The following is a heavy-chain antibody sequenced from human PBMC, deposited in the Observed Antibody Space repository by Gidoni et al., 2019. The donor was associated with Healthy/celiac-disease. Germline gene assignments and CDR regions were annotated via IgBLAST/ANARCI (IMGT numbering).Heavy chain of an antibody. J-gene: IGHJ5*02. CDR2: IYTSGST. Sequence: QVQLQPSGPGLVKPSETLSPTCTVSGGSISSYYWSWIRQPAGKGLEWIGRIYTSGSTNYNPSLKSRVTMSVDTSKNQFSLKLSSVAAADTAVYYCAREMSSKSEDNWFDPWGQGTLVTVSS. D-gene: IGHD6-13*01. CDR1: GGSISSYY. CDR3: AREMSSKSEDNWFDP. V-gene: IGHV4-4*07.